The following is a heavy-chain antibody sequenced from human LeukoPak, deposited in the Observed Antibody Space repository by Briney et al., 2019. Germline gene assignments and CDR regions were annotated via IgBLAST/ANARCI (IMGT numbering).Heavy chain of an antibody. J-gene: IGHJ4*02. Sequence: GASVKVSCKASGYTFTGYYMHWVRQAPGQGLDWMGRINPNTGGTNYAQKFQGRVTMTRDTSISTAYMELSRLRSDDTAVYYCARGPYSSSWGVDYWGQGTLVTVSS. CDR1: GYTFTGYY. CDR3: ARGPYSSSWGVDY. CDR2: INPNTGGT. D-gene: IGHD6-13*01. V-gene: IGHV1-2*06.